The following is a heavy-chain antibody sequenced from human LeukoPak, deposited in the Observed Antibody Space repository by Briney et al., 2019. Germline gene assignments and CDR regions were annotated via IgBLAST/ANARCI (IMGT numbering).Heavy chain of an antibody. J-gene: IGHJ4*02. CDR3: ASPSNTNWGSQFDY. CDR2: INPNSGGT. D-gene: IGHD7-27*01. V-gene: IGHV1-2*02. CDR1: GYTFTGYY. Sequence: ASVKVSCKASGYTFTGYYMHWVRQAPGQGLEWMGWINPNSGGTNYAQKFQGRVTMTRDTSISTAYMELSRLRSDDTAVYYCASPSNTNWGSQFDYWGQGTLVTVSS.